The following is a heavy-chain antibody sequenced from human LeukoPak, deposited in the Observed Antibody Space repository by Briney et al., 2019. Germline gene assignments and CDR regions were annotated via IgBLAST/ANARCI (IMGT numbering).Heavy chain of an antibody. CDR1: GYTFTSYA. V-gene: IGHV1-3*01. D-gene: IGHD5-18*01. CDR3: ARHLPVDTAVPSYWFDP. Sequence: ASVKVSCKASGYTFTSYAMHWVRQAPGQRLEWIGWINAGNGNTKYSQKFQGRVTITRDTSASTAYMELSSLRSEDTAVYYCARHLPVDTAVPSYWFDPWGQGTLVTVSS. CDR2: INAGNGNT. J-gene: IGHJ5*02.